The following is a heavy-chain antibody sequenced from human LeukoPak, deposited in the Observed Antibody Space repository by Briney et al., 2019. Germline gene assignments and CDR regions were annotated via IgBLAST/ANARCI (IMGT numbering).Heavy chain of an antibody. J-gene: IGHJ6*02. CDR1: GFIFSSYA. Sequence: GGSLRLSCAASGFIFSSYAMTWVRQAPGKGLEWVSAISGSGGDTYYADSVRGRFTTSRDNSKNTMYLQMNSLRAEDTAVYYCAKRAVTSNYYYGLDVWGQGATVTVSS. CDR3: AKRAVTSNYYYGLDV. CDR2: ISGSGGDT. D-gene: IGHD4-17*01. V-gene: IGHV3-23*01.